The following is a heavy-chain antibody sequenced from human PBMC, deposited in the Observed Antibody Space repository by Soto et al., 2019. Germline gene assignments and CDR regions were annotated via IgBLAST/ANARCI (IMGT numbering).Heavy chain of an antibody. V-gene: IGHV4-59*01. D-gene: IGHD4-17*01. Sequence: SETLSLTCTVSGGSISSYYWSWIRQPPGKGLEWIGYIYYSGSTNYNPSLKSRVTISVDTSKNQFSLKLSSVTAADTAVYYCARVEYGDYSSNGLDYWGQGTLVTVCS. CDR2: IYYSGST. CDR3: ARVEYGDYSSNGLDY. J-gene: IGHJ4*02. CDR1: GGSISSYY.